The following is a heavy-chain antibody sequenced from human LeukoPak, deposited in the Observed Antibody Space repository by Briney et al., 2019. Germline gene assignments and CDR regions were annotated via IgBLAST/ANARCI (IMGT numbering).Heavy chain of an antibody. J-gene: IGHJ4*02. CDR2: IYYTGST. D-gene: IGHD3-16*01. CDR3: ARVGDYALKD. Sequence: SETLSLTCTVSGGSISSSNYYWGWIRQPPGEGLEWIGSIYYTGSTYYNPSLKSRITISVDTSKNQFSLKLSSLTAADTAVYYCARVGDYALKDWGQGTLVTVSS. CDR1: GGSISSSNYY. V-gene: IGHV4-39*07.